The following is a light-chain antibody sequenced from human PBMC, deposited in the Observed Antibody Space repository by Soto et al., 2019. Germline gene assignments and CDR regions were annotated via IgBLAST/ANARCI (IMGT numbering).Light chain of an antibody. V-gene: IGKV1-13*02. CDR1: QDITSA. CDR2: AAS. J-gene: IGKJ5*01. Sequence: AIQLTQSPSSLSASVGDRVTITCRASQDITSALAWYQQKPEKAPNLLIYAASSLKRGVPSRFSGSGSGTDFTLTICSLQPEDFSTYYCQQFNSYVITFGQGTRLEIK. CDR3: QQFNSYVIT.